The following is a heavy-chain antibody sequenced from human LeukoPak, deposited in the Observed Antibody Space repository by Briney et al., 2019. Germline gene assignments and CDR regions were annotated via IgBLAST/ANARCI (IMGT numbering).Heavy chain of an antibody. CDR2: IYPGDSDT. Sequence: GESLNISCKGPGYSFTSYWIGWVRQMPGKGLECMGIIYPGDSDTRYSPSFQGQVTISADKSISTAYLQWSSVKASDTAMYYCARWRRDYDSSGYYYGMDVWGQGTTVTVSS. V-gene: IGHV5-51*01. J-gene: IGHJ6*02. CDR1: GYSFTSYW. D-gene: IGHD3-22*01. CDR3: ARWRRDYDSSGYYYGMDV.